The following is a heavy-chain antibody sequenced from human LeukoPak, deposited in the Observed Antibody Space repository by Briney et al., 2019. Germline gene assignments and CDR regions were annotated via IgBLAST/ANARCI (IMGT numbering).Heavy chain of an antibody. CDR3: ARARFSSGYYLDN. J-gene: IGHJ4*02. V-gene: IGHV3-30*02. D-gene: IGHD3-22*01. CDR1: RFTFSSYG. CDR2: IRYDGSNE. Sequence: GGSLRLSCAASRFTFSSYGMHWVRQTPGKGLGWGAFIRYDGSNEYYADSVKGRFTISRDNSKNTLYLQMNSLRPDHTAVYYCARARFSSGYYLDNWGQGTLVTVSS.